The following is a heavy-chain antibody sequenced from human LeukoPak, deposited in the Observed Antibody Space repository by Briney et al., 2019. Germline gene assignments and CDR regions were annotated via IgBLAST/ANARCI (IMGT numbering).Heavy chain of an antibody. CDR3: ARDRGTTVTTYWFDP. Sequence: ASVKGSCTASGYTFTAYYLHWVRQAPGQGLEWMGWINPNSGGTNYAQKFQGRVTMTRDTSISTAYMELSRLRSDDTAVYYCARDRGTTVTTYWFDPWGQGTLVTVSS. D-gene: IGHD4-17*01. CDR2: INPNSGGT. CDR1: GYTFTAYY. V-gene: IGHV1-2*02. J-gene: IGHJ5*02.